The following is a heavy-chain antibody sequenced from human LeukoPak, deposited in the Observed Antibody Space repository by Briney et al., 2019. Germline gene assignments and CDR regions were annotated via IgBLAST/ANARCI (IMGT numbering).Heavy chain of an antibody. CDR2: ISDSGGST. CDR1: GFTFSTYG. D-gene: IGHD2-15*01. V-gene: IGHV3-23*01. Sequence: GGSLRLSCAASGFTFSTYGMTWVRQAPGKGLEWVSSISDSGGSTQSADSVKGRFTIPRDNSKNTLYLQMNSLRAEDTAEYYCAKHTHNHGGFFDPWGQGTLVTVSS. CDR3: AKHTHNHGGFFDP. J-gene: IGHJ5*02.